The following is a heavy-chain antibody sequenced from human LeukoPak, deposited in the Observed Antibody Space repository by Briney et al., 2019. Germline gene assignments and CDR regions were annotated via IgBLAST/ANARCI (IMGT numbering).Heavy chain of an antibody. J-gene: IGHJ4*02. V-gene: IGHV1-2*02. D-gene: IGHD3-10*01. CDR3: ARDGGGSGSYDY. CDR1: GYTFTGYY. Sequence: ASVKVSCKAAGYTFTGYYMHWVRQAPGQGLEWMGWINPNSGGTNYAQKFQGRVTMTRDTSISTAYMELSRLRSDDTAVYYCARDGGGSGSYDYWGQGTLVTVPS. CDR2: INPNSGGT.